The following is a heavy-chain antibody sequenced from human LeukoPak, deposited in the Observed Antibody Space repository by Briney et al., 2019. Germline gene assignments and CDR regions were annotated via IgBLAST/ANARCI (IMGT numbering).Heavy chain of an antibody. CDR2: MNPNSGNT. J-gene: IGHJ4*02. CDR1: VYTFTSYD. CDR3: ARLGYYDYIWGSYRYTELDY. Sequence: ASVKVSCKASVYTFTSYDINWVRQATGQGLEWMGWMNPNSGNTGYAQKFQGRVTMTRNTSISTAHMELSSLRSEDTAVYYCARLGYYDYIWGSYRYTELDYWGQGTLVTVSS. D-gene: IGHD3-16*02. V-gene: IGHV1-8*01.